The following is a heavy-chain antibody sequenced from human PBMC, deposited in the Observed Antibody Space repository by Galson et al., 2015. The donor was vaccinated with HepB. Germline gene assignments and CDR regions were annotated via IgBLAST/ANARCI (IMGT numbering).Heavy chain of an antibody. CDR1: GYSFTSYW. CDR2: IYPGDSDT. CDR3: ASAGVFGWIQLWYDAVDI. Sequence: QSGAEVKKPGESLKISCKGSGYSFTSYWIGWVRQMPGKGLEWMGIIYPGDSDTRYSPSFQGQVTISADKSISTAYLQWSSLKASDTAMYYCASAGVFGWIQLWYDAVDIWGQGTMVTVSS. V-gene: IGHV5-51*01. D-gene: IGHD5-18*01. J-gene: IGHJ3*02.